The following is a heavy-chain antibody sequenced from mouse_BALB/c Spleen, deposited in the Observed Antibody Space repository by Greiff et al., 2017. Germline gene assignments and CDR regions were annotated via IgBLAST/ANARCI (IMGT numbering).Heavy chain of an antibody. CDR1: GFNIKDTY. J-gene: IGHJ3*01. Sequence: EVQLQQSGAELVKPGASVKLSCTASGFNIKDTYMHWVKQRPEQGLEWIGRIDPANGNTKYDPKFQGKATITADTSSNTAYLQLSSLTSEDTAVYYCARWETARATTFAYWGQGTLVTVSA. CDR2: IDPANGNT. CDR3: ARWETARATTFAY. D-gene: IGHD3-2*01. V-gene: IGHV14-3*02.